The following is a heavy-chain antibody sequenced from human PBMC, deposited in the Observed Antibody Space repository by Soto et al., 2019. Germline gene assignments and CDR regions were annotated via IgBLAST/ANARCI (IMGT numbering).Heavy chain of an antibody. D-gene: IGHD4-17*01. CDR1: GFTFSSYA. V-gene: IGHV3-23*01. CDR2: ISGSGIST. J-gene: IGHJ4*02. CDR3: AKERQATTVTLPDY. Sequence: EVPLLESGGGLVQPGGSLRLSCAASGFTFSSYAMNWVRQAPGKGLDWVSTISGSGISTYYADSVKGRFTISRDNSKNTLYLQMNSLRAEDTAVYYCAKERQATTVTLPDYWGQGTLVTVSS.